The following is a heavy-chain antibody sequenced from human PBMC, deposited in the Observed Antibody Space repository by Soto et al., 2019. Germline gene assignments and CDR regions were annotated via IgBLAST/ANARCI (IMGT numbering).Heavy chain of an antibody. J-gene: IGHJ4*02. D-gene: IGHD3-9*01. CDR2: ISGSGGST. Sequence: GGSLRLSCAASGFTFSSYAMSWVRQAPGKGLEWVSAISGSGGSTYYADSVKGRFTISRDNSKNTLYLQMNSLRAEDTAVYYCAKAERRDFDWLWDYWGQGTLVTVSS. CDR3: AKAERRDFDWLWDY. V-gene: IGHV3-23*01. CDR1: GFTFSSYA.